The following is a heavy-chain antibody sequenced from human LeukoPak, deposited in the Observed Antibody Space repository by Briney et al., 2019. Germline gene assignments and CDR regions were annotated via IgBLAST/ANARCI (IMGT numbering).Heavy chain of an antibody. J-gene: IGHJ3*01. CDR1: GITVNNYG. D-gene: IGHD6-13*01. CDR2: FSASDGSA. Sequence: GGSLRLSCAASGITVNNYGMNWVRQAPGKGLEWVSAFSASDGSAQYADSVRGRFSISRDNSKNSLYLQMNSLGDEDTAVYFCAKARVAAAGTGAFDVWGQGTMVTVSS. CDR3: AKARVAAAGTGAFDV. V-gene: IGHV3-23*01.